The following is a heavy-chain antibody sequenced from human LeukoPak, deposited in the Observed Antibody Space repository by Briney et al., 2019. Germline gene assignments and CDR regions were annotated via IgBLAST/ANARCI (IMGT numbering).Heavy chain of an antibody. CDR1: GFPFSSYW. V-gene: IGHV3-7*03. J-gene: IGHJ4*02. CDR3: ARRGYNWNAIDY. CDR2: IKQDGSKK. D-gene: IGHD1-20*01. Sequence: AGGSLRLSCVASGFPFSSYWMTWVRQAPGKGLEWVANIKQDGSKKSYVDSVKGRFTISRDNAKNSLYLQMNSLRAEDTAVYYCARRGYNWNAIDYWGQGTLVTVSS.